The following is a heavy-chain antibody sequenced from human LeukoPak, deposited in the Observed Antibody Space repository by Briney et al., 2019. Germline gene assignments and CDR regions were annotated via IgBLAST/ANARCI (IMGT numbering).Heavy chain of an antibody. V-gene: IGHV4-4*07. J-gene: IGHJ1*01. CDR2: IYTSGST. Sequence: PSETLSVTCTVSGGSISSYYWSWIRQPAGNGLEWIGRIYTSGSTNYNPSLKSRVTMSVDTSKNQFSLKLSSVTAADTAVYYCARDWTVPIYYDSSGYLSEYFQHWGQGTLVTVSS. CDR3: ARDWTVPIYYDSSGYLSEYFQH. CDR1: GGSISSYY. D-gene: IGHD3-22*01.